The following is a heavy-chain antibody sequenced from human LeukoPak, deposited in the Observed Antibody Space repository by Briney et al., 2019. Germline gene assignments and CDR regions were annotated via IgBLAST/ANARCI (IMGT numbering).Heavy chain of an antibody. V-gene: IGHV1-69*04. CDR2: IIPILGIA. Sequence: SVKVSCKASGGTFSSYAISWVRQAPGQGLEWMGRIIPILGIANYAQKFQGRVTITADKSTSTAYMELSGLRSEDTAVYYCARDLTRYSSGWAKDYWGQGTLVTVSS. J-gene: IGHJ4*02. CDR3: ARDLTRYSSGWAKDY. CDR1: GGTFSSYA. D-gene: IGHD6-19*01.